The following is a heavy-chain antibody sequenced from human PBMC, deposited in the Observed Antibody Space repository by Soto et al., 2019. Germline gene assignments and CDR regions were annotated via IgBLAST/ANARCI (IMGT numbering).Heavy chain of an antibody. Sequence: GGSLRLSCAVPGFTVNDNYLNWVRQAPGKGLEWVSVIYTSGITYYADSVKGRFTISRDNSKNTVYLQMDSLRDEDTAVYYCTRGTVHYTDTTCYFLYDYWGQGTLVTVSS. D-gene: IGHD3-10*01. J-gene: IGHJ4*02. CDR2: IYTSGIT. CDR3: TRGTVHYTDTTCYFLYDY. CDR1: GFTVNDNY. V-gene: IGHV3-53*01.